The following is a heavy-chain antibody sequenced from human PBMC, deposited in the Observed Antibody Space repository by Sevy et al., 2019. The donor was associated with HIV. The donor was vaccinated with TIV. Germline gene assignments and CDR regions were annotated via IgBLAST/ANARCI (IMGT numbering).Heavy chain of an antibody. V-gene: IGHV3-7*01. CDR3: ARALADWGSFHYSS. CDR2: IKQDGTDK. J-gene: IGHJ4*02. CDR1: GFTFATYW. Sequence: GESLKISCAASGFTFATYWMTWVCQAPGKGLEWVAYIKQDGTDKYYVDSVRGRFAISRDNAKNSLYLHMSGLRAEDTAVYYCARALADWGSFHYSSWGRGTLVTVSS. D-gene: IGHD3-16*02.